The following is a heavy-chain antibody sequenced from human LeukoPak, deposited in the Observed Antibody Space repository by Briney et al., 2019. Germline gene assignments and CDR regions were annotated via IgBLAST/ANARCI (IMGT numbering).Heavy chain of an antibody. CDR3: ASQDPNTYYYDSSGYPIRYFDY. CDR2: INHSGST. Sequence: SETLSLTCAVYGGSFSGYYWSWIRQPPGKGLEWIGEINHSGSTNYNPSLKSRVTISVDTSKNQFSLKLSSVTAANTAVYYCASQDPNTYYYDSSGYPIRYFDYWGQGTLVTVSS. V-gene: IGHV4-34*01. CDR1: GGSFSGYY. J-gene: IGHJ4*02. D-gene: IGHD3-22*01.